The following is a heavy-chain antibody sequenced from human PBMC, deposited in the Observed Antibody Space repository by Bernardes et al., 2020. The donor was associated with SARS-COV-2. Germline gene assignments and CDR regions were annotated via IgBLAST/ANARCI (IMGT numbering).Heavy chain of an antibody. V-gene: IGHV3-30*18. Sequence: SLRLSCAASGFTFSNYGIHWVRQAPGKGLEWVALISYDGSGKSYTDSVKGRFTISRDNSKNTLYLQMSSLRPEDTAVYYCAKRYGVSMDVWGHGTTVTVSS. CDR3: AKRYGVSMDV. J-gene: IGHJ6*02. D-gene: IGHD4-17*01. CDR2: ISYDGSGK. CDR1: GFTFSNYG.